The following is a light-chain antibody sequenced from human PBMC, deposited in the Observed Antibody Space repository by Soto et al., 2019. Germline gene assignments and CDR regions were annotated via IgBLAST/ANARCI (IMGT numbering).Light chain of an antibody. V-gene: IGKV3-15*01. CDR2: GAS. Sequence: EIVMTQSPATLSVSPGERATLSCRASQSISSNLAWYQQKPGQAPRVLIYGASTRATGIPARFSGSGSGTEFSLTISGLQSEDFAVYYCQQYNNWPPWTFGQGTKVEIK. CDR1: QSISSN. CDR3: QQYNNWPPWT. J-gene: IGKJ1*01.